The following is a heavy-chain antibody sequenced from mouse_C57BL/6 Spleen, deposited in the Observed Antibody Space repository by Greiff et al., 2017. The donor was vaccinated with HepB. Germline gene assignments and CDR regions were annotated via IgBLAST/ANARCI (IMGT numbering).Heavy chain of an antibody. CDR1: GYTFTSYW. V-gene: IGHV1-64*01. J-gene: IGHJ2*01. D-gene: IGHD3-2*02. CDR2: IHPNSGST. Sequence: QVQLQQPGAELVKPGASVKLSCKASGYTFTSYWMHWVKQRPGQGLEWIGMIHPNSGSTNYNEKFKSKATLTVDKSSSTAYMQLSSLTSEDSAVYYGARPDSSGYVFDYWGQGTTLTVSS. CDR3: ARPDSSGYVFDY.